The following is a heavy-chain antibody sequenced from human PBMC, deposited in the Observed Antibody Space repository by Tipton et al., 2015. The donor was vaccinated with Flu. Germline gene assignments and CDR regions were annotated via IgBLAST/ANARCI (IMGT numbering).Heavy chain of an antibody. CDR3: ARLSYYDVDLRNFYFDY. Sequence: TLSLTCTVSGASISTSTYYWGWIRQPPGKGLEWIGSIYSSGTTYYNPSLKSPVTISADTSTNQFSLKLSSVTAADTAVYYCARLSYYDVDLRNFYFDYWGLGALVTVSS. CDR2: IYSSGTT. J-gene: IGHJ4*02. V-gene: IGHV4-39*01. CDR1: GASISTSTYY. D-gene: IGHD3-10*02.